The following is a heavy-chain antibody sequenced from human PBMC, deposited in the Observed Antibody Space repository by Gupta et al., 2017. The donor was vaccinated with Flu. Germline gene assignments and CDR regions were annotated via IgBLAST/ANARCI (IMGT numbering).Heavy chain of an antibody. Sequence: QVQLVQSGAEVRRPGTSVKVSCKASGYTFADYYLHWVRQAPGQGLEWMGWINPNSGGTDYAQKFQGRVTMTRDTSISTAYMELSRLRSDDTAVYYCARGDSLDFWGQGTLVTVSS. D-gene: IGHD2-21*01. V-gene: IGHV1-2*02. J-gene: IGHJ4*02. CDR2: INPNSGGT. CDR1: GYTFADYY. CDR3: ARGDSLDF.